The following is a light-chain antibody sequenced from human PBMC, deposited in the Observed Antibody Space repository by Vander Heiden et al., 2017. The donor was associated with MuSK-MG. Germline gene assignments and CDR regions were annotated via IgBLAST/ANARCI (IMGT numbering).Light chain of an antibody. J-gene: IGLJ1*01. V-gene: IGLV2-14*01. CDR3: SSYTSSSTPYV. CDR2: DVS. CDR1: SSDVGGYNY. Sequence: QSALTQPASVSGSPGQSITISCTGTSSDVGGYNYVSWYQQHPGKAPNLMVYDVSNRPSGVSNRFSGSKSGLQAEDEADYYCSSYTSSSTPYVFGTGTKVSVL.